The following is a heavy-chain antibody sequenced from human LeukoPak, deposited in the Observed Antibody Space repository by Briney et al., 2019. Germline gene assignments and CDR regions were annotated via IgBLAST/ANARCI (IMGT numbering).Heavy chain of an antibody. CDR3: ATALRWGYSYGSNYFDY. CDR1: GYTLTELS. Sequence: ASVKVSCKVSGYTLTELSMHWVRQAAGKGREWMGGFDPGDGETIYAQKFQGRVTMTEDTSTDTAYMELSSLRSEDTAVYYCATALRWGYSYGSNYFDYWGQGTLVTVSS. V-gene: IGHV1-24*01. CDR2: FDPGDGET. J-gene: IGHJ4*02. D-gene: IGHD5-18*01.